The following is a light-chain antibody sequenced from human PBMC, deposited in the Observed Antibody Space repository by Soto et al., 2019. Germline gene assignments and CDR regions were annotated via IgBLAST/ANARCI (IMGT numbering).Light chain of an antibody. CDR1: SSDIGGYNY. Sequence: ALTPPASVSGSPGQSITISCTGTSSDIGGYNYVSWYQHHPGKAPKLIIYEVTNRPSGVSHRFSGSKSGNTASLTISGLQAEDEADYYCSSFTRGSTPCFGSGTKVTV. V-gene: IGLV2-14*01. CDR3: SSFTRGSTPC. CDR2: EVT. J-gene: IGLJ1*01.